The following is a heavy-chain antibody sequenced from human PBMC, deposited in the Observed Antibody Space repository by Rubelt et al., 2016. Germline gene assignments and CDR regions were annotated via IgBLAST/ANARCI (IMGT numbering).Heavy chain of an antibody. CDR2: ISYDGSNK. D-gene: IGHD3-3*01. CDR3: ARDRARGTAGFWAADY. Sequence: QLQVAESGGGVVQPGRSLRLSCAASGFTFSSYAMHWVRQAPGKGLEWVAVISYDGSNKYYADSVKGRFTISRDNSKNTLDLQMNRLRPEDTAVYYCARDRARGTAGFWAADYWGQGTLVTVSS. J-gene: IGHJ4*02. V-gene: IGHV3-30*04. CDR1: GFTFSSYA.